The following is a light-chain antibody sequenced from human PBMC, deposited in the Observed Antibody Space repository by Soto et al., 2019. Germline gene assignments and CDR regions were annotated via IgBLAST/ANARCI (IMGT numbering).Light chain of an antibody. CDR1: SSDVGGYNY. CDR3: CSYAGSYTLV. V-gene: IGLV2-11*01. Sequence: QSALTQPRSVSGSPGQSVTISCTGTSSDVGGYNYVYVSWYQQHPGKAPKLMIYDVSKRPSGVPDRFSGSKSGNTASLTISGLQAEDEADYYCCSYAGSYTLVFGGGTKLTVL. J-gene: IGLJ2*01. CDR2: DVS.